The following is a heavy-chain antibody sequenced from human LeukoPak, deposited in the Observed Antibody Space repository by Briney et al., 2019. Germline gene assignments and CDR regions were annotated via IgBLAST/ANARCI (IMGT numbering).Heavy chain of an antibody. CDR1: GFTFSYHW. V-gene: IGHV3-74*01. CDR3: AKYVTAEGPPYALDV. J-gene: IGHJ6*02. D-gene: IGHD1-14*01. CDR2: INTDGTTT. Sequence: GGSLRLSCAGSGFTFSYHWMHWVRQAPGKGLVWVSRINTDGTTTNYADSVKGRFTISRDNAKNTLFLQMNSLRAEDTAVYYCAKYVTAEGPPYALDVWGQGTTVTVSS.